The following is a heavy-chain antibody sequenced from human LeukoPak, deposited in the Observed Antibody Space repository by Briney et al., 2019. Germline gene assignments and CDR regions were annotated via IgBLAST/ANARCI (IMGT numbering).Heavy chain of an antibody. V-gene: IGHV4-39*01. CDR3: ARHERSSITMVRGVKPKKWFDP. J-gene: IGHJ5*02. D-gene: IGHD3-10*01. Sequence: SETLSLTCTVSGDSISSSSYYWGWIRQPPGKGLEWIGSIYYSGSTYYNPSLKSRVTISVDTSKNRFSLKLSSVTAADTAVYYCARHERSSITMVRGVKPKKWFDPWGQGTLVTVSS. CDR2: IYYSGST. CDR1: GDSISSSSYY.